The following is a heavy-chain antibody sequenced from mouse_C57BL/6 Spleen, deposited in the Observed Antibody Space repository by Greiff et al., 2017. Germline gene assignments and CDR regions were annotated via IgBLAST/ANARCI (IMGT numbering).Heavy chain of an antibody. Sequence: VKLLESGPELVKPGASVKLSCKASGYTFTSYDMNWVKQRPGQGLEWIGRIYPRDGSTKYNEKFKGKATLTVDTSSSTPYMELHGLTSEDSAVYFCARSGSSSYFDYWGQGTTLTVSS. CDR2: IYPRDGST. CDR3: ARSGSSSYFDY. J-gene: IGHJ2*01. CDR1: GYTFTSYD. V-gene: IGHV1-85*01. D-gene: IGHD1-1*01.